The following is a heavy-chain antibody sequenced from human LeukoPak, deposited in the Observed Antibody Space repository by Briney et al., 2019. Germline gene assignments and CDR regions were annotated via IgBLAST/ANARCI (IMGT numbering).Heavy chain of an antibody. D-gene: IGHD6-13*01. J-gene: IGHJ4*02. CDR3: ARHLRGEQQLSGFDY. CDR2: IYYSGST. V-gene: IGHV4-59*08. Sequence: SETLSLTCTVAGGSISSYYWSWIRQPPGKGLEWIGYIYYSGSTKYNPSLRSRVTISADTSKNQFSLKLSSVTAADTAVYYCARHLRGEQQLSGFDYWGQGTLVTVSS. CDR1: GGSISSYY.